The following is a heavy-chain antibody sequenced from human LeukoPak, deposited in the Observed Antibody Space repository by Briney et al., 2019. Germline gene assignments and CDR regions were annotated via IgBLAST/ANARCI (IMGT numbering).Heavy chain of an antibody. CDR2: MNPNSGNT. J-gene: IGHJ5*02. D-gene: IGHD2-15*01. CDR3: ARVRSGGSCYSVPCPFDP. Sequence: ASVKVSCKDSGYTFTSYDINWVRQATGQGLEWMGWMNPNSGNTGYAQKFQGRVTMTRNTSISTAYMELSSLRSEDTAVYYCARVRSGGSCYSVPCPFDPWGQGTLVTVSS. V-gene: IGHV1-8*01. CDR1: GYTFTSYD.